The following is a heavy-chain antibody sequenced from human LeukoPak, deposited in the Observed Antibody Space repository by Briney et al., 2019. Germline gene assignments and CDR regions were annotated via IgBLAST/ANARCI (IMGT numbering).Heavy chain of an antibody. Sequence: ASVKVSFKASGYTFIYYYMHWVRQAPGQGLECMGIINPRDGSTSYAQRFQGRVTMTRDTSTSTAYMELSSLRSEDTAVYYCARRTTFYYDSSPHYGYYFDYWGPGTLVTVSS. J-gene: IGHJ4*02. CDR3: ARRTTFYYDSSPHYGYYFDY. D-gene: IGHD3-22*01. CDR1: GYTFIYYY. V-gene: IGHV1-46*01. CDR2: INPRDGST.